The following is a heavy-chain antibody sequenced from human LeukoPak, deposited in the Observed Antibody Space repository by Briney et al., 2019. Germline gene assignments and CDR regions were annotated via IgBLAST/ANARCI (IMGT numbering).Heavy chain of an antibody. V-gene: IGHV3-20*04. D-gene: IGHD6-13*01. CDR2: INRNGGRS. J-gene: IGHJ6*03. CDR3: ARGGSSSWSAYYYYMDV. CDR1: GFTFGDYG. Sequence: AGSLTLSCAASGFTFGDYGMSWVRQVPGEGLEWVCGINRNGGRSVYAYSVKGRFTISRDNAKNSLYLQMNSLRAEDTALYYCARGGSSSWSAYYYYMDVWGKGTTVTVSS.